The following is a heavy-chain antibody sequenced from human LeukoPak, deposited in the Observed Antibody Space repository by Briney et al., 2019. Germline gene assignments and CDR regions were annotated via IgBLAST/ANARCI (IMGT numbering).Heavy chain of an antibody. CDR3: ARDLYGSGI. D-gene: IGHD3-10*01. CDR2: IYYSVST. V-gene: IGHV4-31*03. CDR1: GGSISSGGYY. J-gene: IGHJ4*02. Sequence: SETLSLTCIVSGGSISSGGYYWSWIRQHPGKGLEWIGYIYYSVSTYYNPSLKSRVTISVDTSKNQFSLKLSSVTAADTAVYYCARDLYGSGIWGQGTLVTVSS.